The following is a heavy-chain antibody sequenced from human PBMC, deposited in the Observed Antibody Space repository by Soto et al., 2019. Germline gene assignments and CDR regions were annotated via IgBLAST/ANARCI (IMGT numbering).Heavy chain of an antibody. V-gene: IGHV4-4*02. CDR2: IYHSGST. CDR3: VHYYGSGRFDP. CDR1: GGSISSSNW. J-gene: IGHJ5*02. D-gene: IGHD3-10*01. Sequence: SETLSLTCAVSGGSISSSNWWSWVRQPPGKGLEWIGEIYHSGSTNYNPSLKSRVTISVDKSKNQFSLKLSSVTAADTAVYYCVHYYGSGRFDPWGQGTLVPVSS.